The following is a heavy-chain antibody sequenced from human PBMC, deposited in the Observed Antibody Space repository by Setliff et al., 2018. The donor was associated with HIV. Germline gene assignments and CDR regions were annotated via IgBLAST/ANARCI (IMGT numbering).Heavy chain of an antibody. J-gene: IGHJ4*02. V-gene: IGHV4-38-2*02. CDR1: GYSISSGYY. Sequence: SETLSLTCAVSGYSISSGYYWGWIRQPPGKGLEWIGSIYHSGSTYYNPSLKSRVTISVDTSKNQFSLKLSSVTAADTAVYYCAREYCSSTSCCPYDYWGQGTLVTVSS. CDR3: AREYCSSTSCCPYDY. CDR2: IYHSGST. D-gene: IGHD2-2*01.